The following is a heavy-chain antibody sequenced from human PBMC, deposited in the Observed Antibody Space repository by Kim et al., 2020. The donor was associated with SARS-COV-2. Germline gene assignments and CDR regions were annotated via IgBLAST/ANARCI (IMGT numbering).Heavy chain of an antibody. CDR2: INAGNGNT. CDR1: GYTFTRYG. Sequence: ASVKVSCKASGYTFTRYGIHWVRQAPGQRLEWMGWINAGNGNTKYSQKSQGRVTITGATSASTAYMELSSLRSEDTAVYYCAARVYGSESPLYYGMDVWGQGTTVTVSS. V-gene: IGHV1-3*01. CDR3: AARVYGSESPLYYGMDV. D-gene: IGHD3-10*01. J-gene: IGHJ6*02.